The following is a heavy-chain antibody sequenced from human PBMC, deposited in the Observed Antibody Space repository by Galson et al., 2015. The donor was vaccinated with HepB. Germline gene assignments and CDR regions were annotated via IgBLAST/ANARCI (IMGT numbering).Heavy chain of an antibody. CDR1: GFSLTTSGVR. CDR2: IDWADEK. J-gene: IGHJ3*02. D-gene: IGHD6-19*01. Sequence: PALVKPTQTLTLTCTFSGFSLTTSGVRVGWIRQPPGKALEWVARIDWADEKFYTPSLKTRLTISKDTSKNQVVLKMTNMDPVDTATYYCARIRGWGDAFDMWGQGTRVTVSS. CDR3: ARIRGWGDAFDM. V-gene: IGHV2-70*04.